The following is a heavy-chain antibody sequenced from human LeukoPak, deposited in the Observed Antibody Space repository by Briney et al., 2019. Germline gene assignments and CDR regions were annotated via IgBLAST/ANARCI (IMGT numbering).Heavy chain of an antibody. CDR3: AREFHCSGGSCFGYDY. CDR1: GGSVSSGSYY. Sequence: SETLSLTCTVSGGSVSSGSYYWSWIRQPPGKGLEWIGYIYYSGSTNYNPSLKSRDTISVDTSKNQFSLKLSSVTAADTAVYYCAREFHCSGGSCFGYDYWGQGTLVTVSS. D-gene: IGHD2-15*01. J-gene: IGHJ4*02. CDR2: IYYSGST. V-gene: IGHV4-61*01.